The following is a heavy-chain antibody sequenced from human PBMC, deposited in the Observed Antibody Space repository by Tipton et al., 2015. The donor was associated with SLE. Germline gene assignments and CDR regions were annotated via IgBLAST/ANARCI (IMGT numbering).Heavy chain of an antibody. CDR1: GGSINNYY. J-gene: IGHJ6*02. Sequence: TLSLTCTVSGGSINNYYWSWIRQPPGKGLEWIGYIYYRGSTIYNPSLKSRVTISVDTSKNQFSLKLNSVTAADTAVYYCARGYVSYYGFDVWGQGTTVTVSS. V-gene: IGHV4-59*07. D-gene: IGHD3-16*01. CDR2: IYYRGST. CDR3: ARGYVSYYGFDV.